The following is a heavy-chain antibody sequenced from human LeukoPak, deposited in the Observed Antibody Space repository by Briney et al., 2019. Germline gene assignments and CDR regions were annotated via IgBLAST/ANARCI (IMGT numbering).Heavy chain of an antibody. D-gene: IGHD5-18*01. CDR1: GFTVSSYS. Sequence: PGGSLRLSCAASGFTVSSYSMNWVRQVPGRGLEWVAVISYDVSKKYYADSVKGRVTISRDNSKNTLYLQMNSLRLADTAVYYCAKDHSKGWFLWGQGMLVTVSS. CDR3: AKDHSKGWFL. J-gene: IGHJ4*02. CDR2: ISYDVSKK. V-gene: IGHV3-30*18.